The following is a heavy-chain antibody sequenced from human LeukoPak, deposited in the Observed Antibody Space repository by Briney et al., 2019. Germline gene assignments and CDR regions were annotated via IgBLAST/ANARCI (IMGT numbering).Heavy chain of an antibody. CDR2: IYYSGSS. V-gene: IGHV4-59*08. D-gene: IGHD3-9*01. CDR3: ARILTGYGSSYYYYGMDV. Sequence: SETLSLTCTVSGGSISSYYWSWIRQAPGKGLEWIGYIYYSGSSNYNPSLKSRVPISVDTSKNQFSLKLSSVTAADTAVYYCARILTGYGSSYYYYGMDVWGQGTTVTVSS. J-gene: IGHJ6*02. CDR1: GGSISSYY.